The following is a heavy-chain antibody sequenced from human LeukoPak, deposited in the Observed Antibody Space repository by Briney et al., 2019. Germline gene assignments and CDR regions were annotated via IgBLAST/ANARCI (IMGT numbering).Heavy chain of an antibody. CDR1: GFTFSNAW. D-gene: IGHD1-14*01. CDR2: IKQDGSEK. V-gene: IGHV3-7*01. Sequence: GGSLRLSCAASGFTFSNAWMSWVRQAPGKGLEWVANIKQDGSEKYYVDSVKGRFTISRDNAKNSLYLQMNSLRAEDTAVYYCARVAVSDYYMDVWGKGTTVTVSS. CDR3: ARVAVSDYYMDV. J-gene: IGHJ6*03.